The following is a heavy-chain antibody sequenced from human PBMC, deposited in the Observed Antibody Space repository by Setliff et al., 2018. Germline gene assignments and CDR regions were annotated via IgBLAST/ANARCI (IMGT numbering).Heavy chain of an antibody. D-gene: IGHD6-13*01. Sequence: ASVKVSCKASGYTFTIYAIHWVRQAPGQRLEWMGWINAGNGNTNYAQKLQGRVTMTTDTYTSTAYMELRSLRSDDTAVYYCARGAAAGYYFDYWGQGTLVTVSS. CDR3: ARGAAAGYYFDY. CDR1: GYTFTIYA. V-gene: IGHV1-3*01. J-gene: IGHJ4*02. CDR2: INAGNGNT.